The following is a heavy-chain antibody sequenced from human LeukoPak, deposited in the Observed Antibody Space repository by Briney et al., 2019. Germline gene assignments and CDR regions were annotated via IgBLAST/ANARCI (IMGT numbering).Heavy chain of an antibody. CDR2: ISSSSSYI. Sequence: GGSLRLSCAASGFTFSSYSMNWVGQAPGKGLEWVSSISSSSSYIDYADSVKGRFTISRDNAKNSLYLQMNSLRAEDTAVYYCAELGITMIGGVWGKGTTVTISS. V-gene: IGHV3-21*01. D-gene: IGHD3-10*02. CDR1: GFTFSSYS. J-gene: IGHJ6*04. CDR3: AELGITMIGGV.